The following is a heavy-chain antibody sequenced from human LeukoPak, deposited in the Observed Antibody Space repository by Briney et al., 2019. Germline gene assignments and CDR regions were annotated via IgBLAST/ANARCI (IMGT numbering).Heavy chain of an antibody. CDR1: GFTFSSYG. V-gene: IGHV3-30*18. D-gene: IGHD3-22*01. CDR3: AKGWRYYDSSGYSFDY. Sequence: PGGSLRLSCAASGFTFSSYGMHWVRQAPGKGLEWVAVISYDGSNKYYADSVKGRFTISRDNSKNTLYLQMNSLRAEDTAVYYCAKGWRYYDSSGYSFDYWGQGTLVTVSS. J-gene: IGHJ4*02. CDR2: ISYDGSNK.